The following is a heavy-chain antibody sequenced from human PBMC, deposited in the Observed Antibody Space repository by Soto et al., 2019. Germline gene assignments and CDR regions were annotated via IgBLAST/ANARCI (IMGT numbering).Heavy chain of an antibody. D-gene: IGHD5-12*01. Sequence: SVKVSCKASGGTFSSYAISWVRQAPGQGLEWMGGIIPIFGTANYAQKFQGRVTITADESTSTAYMELSSLRSEDTAVYYCAREGYSGYDYGPDYYYGMDVWGQGTTVTVSS. CDR2: IIPIFGTA. CDR1: GGTFSSYA. J-gene: IGHJ6*02. V-gene: IGHV1-69*13. CDR3: AREGYSGYDYGPDYYYGMDV.